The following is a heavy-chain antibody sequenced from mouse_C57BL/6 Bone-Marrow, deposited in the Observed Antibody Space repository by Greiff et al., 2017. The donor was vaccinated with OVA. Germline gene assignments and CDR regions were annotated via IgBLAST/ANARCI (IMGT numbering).Heavy chain of an antibody. V-gene: IGHV3-1*01. CDR1: GYSITSGYD. D-gene: IGHD2-1*01. CDR3: ARAGGNGDAMDY. CDR2: ISYSGST. Sequence: EVHLVESGPGMVKPSQSLSLTCTVTGYSITSGYDWHWIRHFPGNKLEWMGYISYSGSTNYNPSLKSRISITHDTSKNHFFLKLNSVTTEDTATYYCARAGGNGDAMDYWGQGTSVTVSS. J-gene: IGHJ4*01.